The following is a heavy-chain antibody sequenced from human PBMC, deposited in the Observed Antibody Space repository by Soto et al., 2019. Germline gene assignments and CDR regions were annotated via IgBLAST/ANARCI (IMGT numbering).Heavy chain of an antibody. D-gene: IGHD3-22*01. CDR3: ARDDDSSGYYPDY. CDR2: IWYDGSNK. J-gene: IGHJ4*02. CDR1: GFTFSSYG. Sequence: GGSLRLSCAASGFTFSSYGMHWVRQAPGKGLEWVAVIWYDGSNKYYADSVKGRFPISRDNSKNTLYLQMNSLRAEDTAVYYCARDDDSSGYYPDYWGQGTLVTVSS. V-gene: IGHV3-33*01.